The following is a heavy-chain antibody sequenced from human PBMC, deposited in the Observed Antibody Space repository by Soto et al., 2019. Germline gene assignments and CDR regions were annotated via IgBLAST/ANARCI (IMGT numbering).Heavy chain of an antibody. J-gene: IGHJ4*02. D-gene: IGHD6-6*01. Sequence: GGSLRLSCTASGFTFGDYAMSWVRQAPGKGLEWVGFIRSKAYGGTTEYAASVKGRFTISRDDSKSIAYLKMNSLKTEDTAVYYCTRSPPKQLVLYYFDYWGQGTLVTVSS. V-gene: IGHV3-49*04. CDR2: IRSKAYGGTT. CDR3: TRSPPKQLVLYYFDY. CDR1: GFTFGDYA.